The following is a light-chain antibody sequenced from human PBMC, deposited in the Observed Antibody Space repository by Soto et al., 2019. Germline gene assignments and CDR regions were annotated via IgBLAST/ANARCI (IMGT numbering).Light chain of an antibody. J-gene: IGLJ2*01. Sequence: QSALTQPPSASGSPGQSVTISCTGTSGDVGGYNYVSWYQQHPGKAPKLMIYEVSKWPSGVPDRFSGSKSGNTASLTVSGLQAEDEADYYCSSYAGSKNLVFGGGTKLTVL. CDR2: EVS. CDR1: SGDVGGYNY. V-gene: IGLV2-8*01. CDR3: SSYAGSKNLV.